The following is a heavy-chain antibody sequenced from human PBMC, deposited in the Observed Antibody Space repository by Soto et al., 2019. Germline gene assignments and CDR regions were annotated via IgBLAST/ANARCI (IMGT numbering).Heavy chain of an antibody. V-gene: IGHV1-69*01. CDR2: IIPIFGTA. Sequence: QVQLVQSGAEVKKPGSSVKVSCKASGGTFSSYAISWVRQAPGQGLEWMGGIIPIFGTANYAQKFQGRVTIPADESPSTAYMERSSLRSEDTAVYYGARGPYHYCTNGVCYFDYWGQGTLVTVSS. CDR1: GGTFSSYA. CDR3: ARGPYHYCTNGVCYFDY. D-gene: IGHD2-8*01. J-gene: IGHJ4*02.